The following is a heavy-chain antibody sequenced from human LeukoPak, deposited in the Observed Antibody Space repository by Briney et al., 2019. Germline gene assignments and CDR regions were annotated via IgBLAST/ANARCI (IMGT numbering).Heavy chain of an antibody. J-gene: IGHJ4*02. D-gene: IGHD4-17*01. Sequence: GGSLRLSCAASGFTVSSMYMSWVRQAPGKGLEWVSVIYGGGSTFYADSVKGRFTISRDNSKNTLYLQIASLRDEDTAVYYCAKDPNLRSGDYIIRWGQGTLVMVSS. CDR1: GFTVSSMY. CDR3: AKDPNLRSGDYIIR. V-gene: IGHV3-53*01. CDR2: IYGGGST.